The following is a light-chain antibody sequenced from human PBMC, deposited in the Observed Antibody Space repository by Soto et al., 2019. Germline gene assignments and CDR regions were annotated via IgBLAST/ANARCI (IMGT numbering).Light chain of an antibody. CDR2: KAS. J-gene: IGKJ1*01. V-gene: IGKV1-5*03. CDR1: QSISSW. CDR3: QQYNDNWT. Sequence: IQMTQSPSTLSASVGDRVTITCPASQSISSWLAWYQQKPGTAPNLLIYKASTLQSGVPSRFSGSGSGTEFTLTISSLQPDDSATYYCQQYNDNWTFGQGTKVDIK.